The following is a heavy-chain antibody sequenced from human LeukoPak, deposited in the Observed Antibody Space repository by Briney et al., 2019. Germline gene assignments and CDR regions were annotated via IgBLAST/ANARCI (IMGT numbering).Heavy chain of an antibody. CDR3: ARGYTSTWDNLFGP. Sequence: ASVKVSCKASGYTFTGYYIHWVRQAPGQGLEWMGRINPNTGGTIYTQKFQGRVTMTRDTSISTAYMELSSLRSEDTAVYYCARGYTSTWDNLFGPWGQGTPVTVSS. CDR1: GYTFTGYY. V-gene: IGHV1-2*06. J-gene: IGHJ5*02. D-gene: IGHD6-13*01. CDR2: INPNTGGT.